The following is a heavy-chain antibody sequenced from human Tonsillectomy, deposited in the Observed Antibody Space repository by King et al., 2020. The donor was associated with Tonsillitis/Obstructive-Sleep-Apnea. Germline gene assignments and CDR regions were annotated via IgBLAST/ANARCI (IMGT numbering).Heavy chain of an antibody. CDR1: GFTFSSYG. J-gene: IGHJ2*01. Sequence: VQLVESGGGVVQPGRSLRLSCAASGFTFSSYGLHWVRQAPGKGLEWVAVVSYDGSKRYYADSVKGRFTISRDNSKNKLFLQMNFLRAEDTAVYYCATDGGDEEIWAYWYFDLWGRGTLVTVSS. V-gene: IGHV3-30*03. CDR2: VSYDGSKR. D-gene: IGHD3-10*01. CDR3: ATDGGDEEIWAYWYFDL.